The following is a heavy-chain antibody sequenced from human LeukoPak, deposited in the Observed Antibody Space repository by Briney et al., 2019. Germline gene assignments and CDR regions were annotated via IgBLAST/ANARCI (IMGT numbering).Heavy chain of an antibody. CDR2: IWYDGSEK. CDR3: ARDGRGYNWNDGGYYYYYYMDV. D-gene: IGHD1-1*01. Sequence: GGSLRLSCAASGFTFSSYGMHWVRQAPGKGLEWVAVIWYDGSEKYYADRVKGRFTISRDNSKNTLYLQMNSLRAEDTAVYYCARDGRGYNWNDGGYYYYYYMDVWGKGTTVTVSS. J-gene: IGHJ6*03. CDR1: GFTFSSYG. V-gene: IGHV3-33*01.